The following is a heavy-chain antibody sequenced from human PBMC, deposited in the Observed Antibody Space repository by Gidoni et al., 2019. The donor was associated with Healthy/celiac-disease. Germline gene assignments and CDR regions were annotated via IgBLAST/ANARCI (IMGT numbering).Heavy chain of an antibody. CDR2: IIPSCGTA. J-gene: IGHJ4*02. D-gene: IGHD3-22*01. V-gene: IGHV1-69*01. Sequence: QVQLVQSGAEVKKPGSSVKVSCKASGGTFSNYAISWVRQAPGQGLEWMGGIIPSCGTANYAQKFQGRVTITADESTSTAYMELSSLRSEDTAVYYCARGSWFSSGYSWIDYGGQGTLVTVSS. CDR1: GGTFSNYA. CDR3: ARGSWFSSGYSWIDY.